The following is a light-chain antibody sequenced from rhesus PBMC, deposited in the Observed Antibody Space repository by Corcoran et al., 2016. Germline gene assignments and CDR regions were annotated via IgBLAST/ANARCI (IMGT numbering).Light chain of an antibody. V-gene: IGKV1-37*01. CDR1: QGISSY. Sequence: DIQMTQSPSSLSASVGDRVTITCRASQGISSYLAWYQQKPGKAPKPLIYYAANLESGVPSRFSGRGSGKEITLTISSLQPEDFATYYCQQYNSAPFPFGPGTKLDIK. CDR3: QQYNSAPFP. J-gene: IGKJ3*01. CDR2: YAA.